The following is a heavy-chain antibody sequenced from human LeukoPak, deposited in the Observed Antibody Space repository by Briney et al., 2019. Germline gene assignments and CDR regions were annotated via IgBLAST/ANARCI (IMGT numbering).Heavy chain of an antibody. Sequence: GGSLRLSCAASGFTFSDTWMTWVRQAPGKGLEWVGRIKSETDGGTTDYAAPVKGRFTISRDDSKNTLFLQMNSLKTDDTALYYCTIRDYWGHGTLVTVSS. CDR2: IKSETDGGTT. V-gene: IGHV3-15*07. J-gene: IGHJ4*01. CDR3: TIRDY. CDR1: GFTFSDTW.